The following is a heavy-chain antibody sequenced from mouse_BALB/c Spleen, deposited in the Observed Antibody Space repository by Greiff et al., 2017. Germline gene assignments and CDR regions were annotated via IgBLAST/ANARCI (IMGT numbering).Heavy chain of an antibody. CDR3: ARQTTVVATRYFDV. Sequence: EVKVVESGGGLVKPGGSLKLSCAASGFTFSSYAMSWVRQTPEKRLEWVATISSGGSYTYYPDSVKGRFTISRDNAKNTLYLQMSSLRSEDTAMYYCARQTTVVATRYFDVWGAGTTVTVSS. J-gene: IGHJ1*01. CDR2: ISSGGSYT. D-gene: IGHD1-1*01. V-gene: IGHV5-9-3*01. CDR1: GFTFSSYA.